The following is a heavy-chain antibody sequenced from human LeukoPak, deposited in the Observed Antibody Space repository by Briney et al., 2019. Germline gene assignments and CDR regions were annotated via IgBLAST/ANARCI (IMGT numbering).Heavy chain of an antibody. D-gene: IGHD3-9*01. CDR2: IIPIFGTA. CDR1: GGTFSSYA. Sequence: SVKVSCKASGGTFSSYAISWVRQSPGQGLEWMGGIIPIFGTANYAQKFQGRVTITAGESTSTAYMELSSLRSEDTAVYYCAFGILTGYYGYWGQGTLVTVSS. J-gene: IGHJ4*02. CDR3: AFGILTGYYGY. V-gene: IGHV1-69*13.